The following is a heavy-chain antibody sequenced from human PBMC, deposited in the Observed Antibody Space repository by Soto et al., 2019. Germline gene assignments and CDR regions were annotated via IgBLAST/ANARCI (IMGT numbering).Heavy chain of an antibody. Sequence: PGGSLRLSCAASGFTFSGYAMSWVRQAPGKGLEWVSAISGSGGSTYYADSVKGRFTISRDNSKNTLYLQMDSLRAEDTAVYYCAKVALVVVITCWFDPWGQGTLVTVSS. CDR2: ISGSGGST. V-gene: IGHV3-23*01. J-gene: IGHJ5*02. D-gene: IGHD3-22*01. CDR1: GFTFSGYA. CDR3: AKVALVVVITCWFDP.